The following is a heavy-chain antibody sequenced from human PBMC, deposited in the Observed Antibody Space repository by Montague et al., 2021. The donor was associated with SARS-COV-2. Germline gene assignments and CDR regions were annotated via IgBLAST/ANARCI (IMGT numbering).Heavy chain of an antibody. CDR1: GASFGRSG. CDR3: ARETMTADAFDI. CDR2: FYSVGST. Sequence: SETLSLTCTVSGASFGRSGWGWIRQSPGKGLELIGYFYSVGSTDYNPSLKSRATISRDTSKNQFSLKVRSVTAADTAVYYCARETMTADAFDIWGQGTMVTVSS. V-gene: IGHV4-59*01. J-gene: IGHJ3*02. D-gene: IGHD1-14*01.